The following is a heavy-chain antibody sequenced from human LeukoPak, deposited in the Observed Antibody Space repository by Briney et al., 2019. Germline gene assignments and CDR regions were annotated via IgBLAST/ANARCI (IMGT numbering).Heavy chain of an antibody. V-gene: IGHV5-51*01. Sequence: GESLKISCKGSGYSFTSYWIGWVRQMPGKGLEWMGIIYPGDSDTRYSPSFQGQVTISADKSISTAYLQWSSLKASDTAMYYCARRAGGCEGCNRFDPWGQGTLVTVSS. CDR1: GYSFTSYW. CDR2: IYPGDSDT. D-gene: IGHD3-10*01. CDR3: ARRAGGCEGCNRFDP. J-gene: IGHJ5*02.